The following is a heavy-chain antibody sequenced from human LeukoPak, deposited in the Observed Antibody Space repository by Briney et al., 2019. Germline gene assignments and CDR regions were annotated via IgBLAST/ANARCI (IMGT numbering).Heavy chain of an antibody. V-gene: IGHV3-7*03. J-gene: IGHJ4*02. CDR2: MKRDGSHI. CDR3: ARLFGGVTTYDY. Sequence: GGSLRLSCVASGFIFGNFWMSWVRQAPGRGLQWVASMKRDGSHIYYVDSVKGRFTISRDNARNSLYLQMNSLRVEDTAVYYCARLFGGVTTYDYWGQGALVAVSS. CDR1: GFIFGNFW. D-gene: IGHD2-8*02.